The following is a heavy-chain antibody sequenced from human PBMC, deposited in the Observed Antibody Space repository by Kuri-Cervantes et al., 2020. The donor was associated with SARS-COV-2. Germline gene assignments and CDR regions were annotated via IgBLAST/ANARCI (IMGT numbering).Heavy chain of an antibody. CDR3: AHRRSGWGYFDY. CDR2: IYWDDDK. Sequence: SGPTLVKPAQTLTLTCTFSGFSLSTSGVGVGWIRQPPGKALEWLALIYWDDDKRYGPSLKSRLTITKDTSKNQVVLTMTNMDPVDTATYYCAHRRSGWGYFDYWGQGTLVTVSS. V-gene: IGHV2-5*05. CDR1: GFSLSTSGVG. J-gene: IGHJ4*02. D-gene: IGHD6-19*01.